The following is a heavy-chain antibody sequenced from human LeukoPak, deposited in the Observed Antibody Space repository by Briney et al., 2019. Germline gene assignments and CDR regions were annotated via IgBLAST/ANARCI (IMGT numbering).Heavy chain of an antibody. CDR3: ARISSNKLRYFDWERIGYYYYYVDV. CDR2: IYYSGST. V-gene: IGHV4-39*07. J-gene: IGHJ6*03. CDR1: GGSISSSGYY. D-gene: IGHD3-9*01. Sequence: SETLSLTCTVSGGSISSSGYYWGWIRQPPGKGLEWIGIIYYSGSTYYNPSLKSRVTISVDTSKNQFSLKLSSVTAADTAVYYCARISSNKLRYFDWERIGYYYYYVDVWGKGTTVTISS.